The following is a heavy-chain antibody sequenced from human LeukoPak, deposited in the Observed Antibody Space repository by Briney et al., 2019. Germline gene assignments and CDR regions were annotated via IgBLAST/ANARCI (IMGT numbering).Heavy chain of an antibody. CDR2: VHSSGGVI. Sequence: ASVKVSCKASGYTFTSDYMNWVRQAPGQGLEWMGIVHSSGGVIKYAQEFQDRLTVTRDTSTSTIYMELSSLRSEDTAVYYCAGSSHQRDWFDPWGQGTLVSVSS. CDR1: GYTFTSDY. V-gene: IGHV1-46*01. D-gene: IGHD1-26*01. J-gene: IGHJ5*02. CDR3: AGSSHQRDWFDP.